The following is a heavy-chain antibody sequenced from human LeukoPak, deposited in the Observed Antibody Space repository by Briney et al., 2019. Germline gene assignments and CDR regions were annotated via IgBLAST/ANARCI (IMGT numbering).Heavy chain of an antibody. CDR2: ISGSHSNI. CDR3: ARILADYYESSGANAFEF. D-gene: IGHD3-16*01. Sequence: GGSLTLSCAASGFTFSDYHMSWIRQAPGKGLEWVSYISGSHSNIFYADSVKGRFTISRDNAKNSLFLQMNSVRAEDTAVYYRARILADYYESSGANAFEFWGQGTMVTVSS. CDR1: GFTFSDYH. V-gene: IGHV3-11*01. J-gene: IGHJ3*01.